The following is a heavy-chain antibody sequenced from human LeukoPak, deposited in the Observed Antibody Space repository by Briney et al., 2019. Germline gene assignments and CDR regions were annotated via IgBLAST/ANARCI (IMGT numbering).Heavy chain of an antibody. CDR1: GFTFSSYG. J-gene: IGHJ6*03. V-gene: IGHV3-30*02. CDR2: IRYDGSNK. CDR3: AKGELEYYYMDV. Sequence: QPGGSLRLSCAASGFTFSSYGMHWVRQAPGKGLEWVAFIRYDGSNKYYADSVKGRFTISRDNSKNTLYLQMNSLRAEDTAVYYCAKGELEYYYMDVWGKGTTVTVSS. D-gene: IGHD1-26*01.